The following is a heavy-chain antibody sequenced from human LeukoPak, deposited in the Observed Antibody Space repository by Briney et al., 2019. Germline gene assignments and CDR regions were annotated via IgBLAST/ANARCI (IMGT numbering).Heavy chain of an antibody. Sequence: GGSLRLSCAASGFTFSSYAMHRVRQAPGKGLEWVAVISYDGSNKYYADSVKGRFTISRDNSKNTLYLQMNSLRAEDTAVYYCAREGAATFFEYFDYWGQGTLVTVSS. CDR2: ISYDGSNK. V-gene: IGHV3-30-3*01. CDR1: GFTFSSYA. D-gene: IGHD2-15*01. J-gene: IGHJ4*02. CDR3: AREGAATFFEYFDY.